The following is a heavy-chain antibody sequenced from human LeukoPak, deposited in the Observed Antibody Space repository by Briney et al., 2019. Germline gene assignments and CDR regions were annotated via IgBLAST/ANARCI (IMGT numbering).Heavy chain of an antibody. CDR2: IIPIFGTA. Sequence: SVKASCKASGGTFSSYAISWVRQAPGQGLEWMGGIIPIFGTANYAQKFQGRVTITADESTSTAYMELSSLRSEDTAVYYCASGGYYYYFDYWGQGTLVTVSS. J-gene: IGHJ4*02. V-gene: IGHV1-69*01. D-gene: IGHD3-22*01. CDR3: ASGGYYYYFDY. CDR1: GGTFSSYA.